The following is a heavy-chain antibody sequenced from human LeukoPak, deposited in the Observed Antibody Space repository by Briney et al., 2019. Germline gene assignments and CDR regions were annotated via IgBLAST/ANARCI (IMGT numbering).Heavy chain of an antibody. Sequence: SETLSLTCTVSGGSISSYYWSWIRQPPGKGLEWIGYIYYSGSTNYNPSLKSRVTISVDTSKNQFSLKLSSVTAVDTAVYYCAEFPIGYCSSTSCLDPWGQGTLVTVSS. CDR3: AEFPIGYCSSTSCLDP. CDR1: GGSISSYY. D-gene: IGHD2-2*01. J-gene: IGHJ5*02. CDR2: IYYSGST. V-gene: IGHV4-59*01.